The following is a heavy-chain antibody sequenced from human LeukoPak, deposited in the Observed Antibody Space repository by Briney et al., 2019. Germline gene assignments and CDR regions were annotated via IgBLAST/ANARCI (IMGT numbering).Heavy chain of an antibody. J-gene: IGHJ4*02. CDR1: GGSISSSSYY. V-gene: IGHV4-39*07. CDR2: IYYSGST. CDR3: ARLVAVAGKKSYDY. D-gene: IGHD6-19*01. Sequence: PSETLSLTCTVSGGSISSSSYYWGWIRQPPGKGLEWIGSIYYSGSTYYNPSLKSRVTISVDTSKNQFSLKLSSVTAADTAVYYCARLVAVAGKKSYDYWGQGTLVTVSS.